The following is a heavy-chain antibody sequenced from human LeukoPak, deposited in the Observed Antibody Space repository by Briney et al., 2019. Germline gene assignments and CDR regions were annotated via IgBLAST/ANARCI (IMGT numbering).Heavy chain of an antibody. V-gene: IGHV1-2*02. CDR1: GYTFTGYY. CDR2: INPNSGGT. Sequence: ASVKVSCKASGYTFTGYYMRWVRQAPGQGLEWMGWINPNSGGTNYAQKFQGRVTMTRDTSIGTAYMELSRLRSDDTAVYYCARKGRSGFWFDPWGQGTLVTVSS. J-gene: IGHJ5*02. CDR3: ARKGRSGFWFDP.